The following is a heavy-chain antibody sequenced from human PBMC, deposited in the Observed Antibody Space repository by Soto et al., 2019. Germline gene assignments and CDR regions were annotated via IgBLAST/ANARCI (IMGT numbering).Heavy chain of an antibody. Sequence: QVQLQESGPGLLKPSETLSLTCSVSGDSISRFYWSWIRQPPGTRLEWLGYIYHSDSSTTRYNPSLESRVTIAVDTSKSQVSLSLNSVTAADTALYYCARGTFVFGPGIFDLWGPGIQVIASS. J-gene: IGHJ4*02. D-gene: IGHD3-16*01. CDR2: IYHSDSSTT. V-gene: IGHV4-59*01. CDR1: GDSISRFY. CDR3: ARGTFVFGPGIFDL.